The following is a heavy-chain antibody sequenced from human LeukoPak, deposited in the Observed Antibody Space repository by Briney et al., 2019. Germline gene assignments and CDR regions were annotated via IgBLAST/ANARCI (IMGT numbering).Heavy chain of an antibody. CDR3: TTDHGAPYCSSTSCPGYFDY. CDR1: GFTFSNAW. V-gene: IGHV3-15*01. CDR2: IKSKTDGGTT. Sequence: GGSLRLSCAASGFTFSNAWMSWVRQAPGKGLEWVGRIKSKTDGGTTDYAAPVKGRFTISRDDSKNTLCLQMNSLKTEDTAVYYCTTDHGAPYCSSTSCPGYFDYWGQGTLVTVSS. J-gene: IGHJ4*02. D-gene: IGHD2-2*01.